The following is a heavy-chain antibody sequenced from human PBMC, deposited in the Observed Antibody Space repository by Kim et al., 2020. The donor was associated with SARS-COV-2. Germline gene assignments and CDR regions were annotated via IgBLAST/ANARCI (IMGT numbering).Heavy chain of an antibody. CDR1: GFTFSSYG. Sequence: GGSLRLSCAASGFTFSSYGMHWVRQAPGKGLEWVAVISYDGSNKYYADSVKGRFTISRDNSKNTLYLQMNSLRAEDTAVYYCARDPRTLTGPLDYWGQGTLVTVSS. D-gene: IGHD1-20*01. CDR3: ARDPRTLTGPLDY. J-gene: IGHJ4*02. CDR2: ISYDGSNK. V-gene: IGHV3-33*05.